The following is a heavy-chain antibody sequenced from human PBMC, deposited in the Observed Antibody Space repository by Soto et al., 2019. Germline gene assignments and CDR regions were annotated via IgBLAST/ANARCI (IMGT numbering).Heavy chain of an antibody. CDR2: IYHSGST. D-gene: IGHD3-9*01. J-gene: IGHJ4*02. V-gene: IGHV4-38-2*01. CDR1: GYSVSSGYR. Sequence: SETLSLTCAVSGYSVSSGYRWGWIRQPPGKGLEWIGIIYHSGSTYYNPSLKSRVTISVDTSENQVSLRLSSVTAADTAVYHCARVPYYDMLNGYRYSYFFDYWGQGTLVTVSS. CDR3: ARVPYYDMLNGYRYSYFFDY.